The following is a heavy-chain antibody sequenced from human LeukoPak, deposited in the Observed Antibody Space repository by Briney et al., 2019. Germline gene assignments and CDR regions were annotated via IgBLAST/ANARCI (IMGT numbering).Heavy chain of an antibody. CDR1: GGSISSYY. Sequence: YPSETLSLTCTVSGGSISSYYWSWIRQPPGKGLEWIGYIYYSGSTNYNPSLKSRVTISVDTSKNQFSLKLSSVTAADTAVYYCAVLNGLYSSASFDPWGQGTLVTVSS. V-gene: IGHV4-59*08. D-gene: IGHD6-19*01. CDR3: AVLNGLYSSASFDP. J-gene: IGHJ5*02. CDR2: IYYSGST.